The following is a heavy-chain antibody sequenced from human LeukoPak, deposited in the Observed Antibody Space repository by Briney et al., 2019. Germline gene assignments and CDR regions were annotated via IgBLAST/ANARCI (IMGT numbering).Heavy chain of an antibody. J-gene: IGHJ4*02. CDR3: AGGSYCGGDCYSFHFDY. Sequence: ASVKVSCKASGGTFSSYAISWVRQAPGQGLEWMGRIIPIFGTANYAQKFQGRVTITTDESTSTAYMELSSLRSEDTAVYYCAGGSYCGGDCYSFHFDYWGQGTLVTVSS. CDR2: IIPIFGTA. D-gene: IGHD2-21*02. V-gene: IGHV1-69*05. CDR1: GGTFSSYA.